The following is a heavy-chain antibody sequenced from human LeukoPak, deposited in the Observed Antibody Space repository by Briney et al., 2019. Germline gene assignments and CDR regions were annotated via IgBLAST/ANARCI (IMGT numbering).Heavy chain of an antibody. CDR2: ISYDGSNK. CDR3: ARDRDSSGWYEGFDY. D-gene: IGHD6-19*01. CDR1: GFTFSSSA. V-gene: IGHV3-30*09. J-gene: IGHJ4*02. Sequence: GRSLRLSCAASGFTFSSSAMHWVRQAPDKGLEWVAVISYDGSNKYYADSVKGRFAISRDNSKNTLYLQMNSLRADDTAVYYCARDRDSSGWYEGFDYWGQGTLVTVSS.